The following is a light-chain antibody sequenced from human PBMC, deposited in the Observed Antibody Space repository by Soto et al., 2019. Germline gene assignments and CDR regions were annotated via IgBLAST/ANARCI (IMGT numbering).Light chain of an antibody. CDR2: GAS. J-gene: IGKJ2*01. CDR3: QQYNNWPPGPMYT. CDR1: QSVSSN. V-gene: IGKV3-15*01. Sequence: EILMTQSPATLSVSPGERATLSCRASQSVSSNLAWYQQKPGQAPRLLIYGASTRATGIPARFSGSGSGTEFTLTISSLQSEDFAVYYCQQYNNWPPGPMYTFGQGTKLEIK.